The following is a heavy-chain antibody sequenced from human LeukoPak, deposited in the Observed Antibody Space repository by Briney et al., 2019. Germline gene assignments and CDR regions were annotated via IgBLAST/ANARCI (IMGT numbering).Heavy chain of an antibody. CDR1: GGSISSYY. J-gene: IGHJ4*02. D-gene: IGHD6-19*01. V-gene: IGHV4-59*12. Sequence: SETLSLTCTVSGGSISSYYWSWIRQPPGKGLEWIGYIYYLGTTKYNPSLKSRLTISVDTSKNQLSLKLSSLTAADTALYYCARSPVAGTGIWYFDYWGQGTLVTVSS. CDR2: IYYLGTT. CDR3: ARSPVAGTGIWYFDY.